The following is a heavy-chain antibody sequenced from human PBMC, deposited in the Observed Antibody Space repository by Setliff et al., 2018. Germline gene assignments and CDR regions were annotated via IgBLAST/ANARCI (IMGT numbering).Heavy chain of an antibody. D-gene: IGHD6-25*01. V-gene: IGHV3-23*01. Sequence: GGSLRLSCAASGFTFNNYFMIWVRRAPGKGLEWVSSISNSGGEIHHADSVKGRFTISRDNPRSTLYLQMNSLRAEDTALYYCANYEQRPRNLDYWGQGTLVTVSS. CDR2: ISNSGGEI. J-gene: IGHJ4*02. CDR3: ANYEQRPRNLDY. CDR1: GFTFNNYF.